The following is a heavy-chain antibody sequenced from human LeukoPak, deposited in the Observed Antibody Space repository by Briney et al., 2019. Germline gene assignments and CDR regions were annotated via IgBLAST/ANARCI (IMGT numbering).Heavy chain of an antibody. CDR3: ARLSVSITRRFDL. CDR2: ITKGGATV. Sequence: GGSLRLSCAPSGFTLSNYEMNWVRLAPGKGLEWISYITKGGATVLYAESVKGRFTISRDNANSSLYLQMNSLRAEDTAVYFCARLSVSITRRFDLWGQGTLVTVSS. D-gene: IGHD3-3*01. CDR1: GFTLSNYE. V-gene: IGHV3-48*03. J-gene: IGHJ5*02.